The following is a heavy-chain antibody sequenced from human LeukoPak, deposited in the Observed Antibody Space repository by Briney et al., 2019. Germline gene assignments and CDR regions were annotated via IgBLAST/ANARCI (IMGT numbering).Heavy chain of an antibody. D-gene: IGHD2-15*01. J-gene: IGHJ4*02. V-gene: IGHV4-39*07. CDR3: AGLYCSGGSCYFDY. CDR1: GGSISSSSYY. CDR2: IYYSGST. Sequence: KPSETLSLTCTVSGGSISSSSYYWGWIRQPPGKGLEWIGSIYYSGSTYYNPSLKSRVTISVDKSKNQFSLKLSSVTAADTAVYYCAGLYCSGGSCYFDYWGQGTLVTVSS.